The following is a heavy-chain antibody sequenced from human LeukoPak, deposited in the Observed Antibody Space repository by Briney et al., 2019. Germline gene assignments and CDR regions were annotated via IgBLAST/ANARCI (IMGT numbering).Heavy chain of an antibody. CDR2: ISGSGGST. J-gene: IGHJ4*02. Sequence: PGGSLRLSCAASGFTFSSYAMSWVRQAPGKGLEWVSGISGSGGSTYYTDSVKGRFTISRDNSKNTLYLQMNSLRAEDTAVYYCAKAYTGNYYGNLDYSGQGTLVTVFS. D-gene: IGHD1-26*01. V-gene: IGHV3-23*01. CDR3: AKAYTGNYYGNLDY. CDR1: GFTFSSYA.